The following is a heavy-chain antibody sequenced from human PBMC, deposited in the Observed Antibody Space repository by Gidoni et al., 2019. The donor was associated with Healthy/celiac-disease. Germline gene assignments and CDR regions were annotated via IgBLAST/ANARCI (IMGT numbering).Heavy chain of an antibody. V-gene: IGHV3-48*01. CDR2: ISSSSSTI. J-gene: IGHJ4*02. Sequence: EVQLVEYGGGLVQPGGSLRLSCEASGFHLSSYSKNWVRQAPGKGLEWVSYISSSSSTIYYADSVKGRFTISRYNAKHSLYLQMNSLRAEYTAVYYCARDYVEMAYWGQGTLVTVSS. CDR3: ARDYVEMAY. D-gene: IGHD3-16*01. CDR1: GFHLSSYS.